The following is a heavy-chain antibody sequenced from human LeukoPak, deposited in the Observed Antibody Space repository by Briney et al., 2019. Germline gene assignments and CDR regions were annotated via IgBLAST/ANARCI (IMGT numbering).Heavy chain of an antibody. J-gene: IGHJ5*02. D-gene: IGHD3-3*01. Sequence: SETLSLTCTVSGGSINSRDDYWGWIRQPPGKGLEWIASIYYSGNTYYNPSLKSRVTIFIDTSKNQFSLKLSSVTAADTAVYYCARLLPGGRALRFLEWLFPNWFDPWGQGTLVTVSS. V-gene: IGHV4-39*01. CDR3: ARLLPGGRALRFLEWLFPNWFDP. CDR2: IYYSGNT. CDR1: GGSINSRDDY.